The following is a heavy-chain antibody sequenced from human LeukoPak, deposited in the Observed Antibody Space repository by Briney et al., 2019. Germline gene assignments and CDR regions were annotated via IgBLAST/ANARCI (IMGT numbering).Heavy chain of an antibody. CDR3: AKDYCRGGNCPLPFFDS. CDR2: ISYDGNNN. V-gene: IGHV3-30*18. D-gene: IGHD2-15*01. CDR1: GFTFSNYG. J-gene: IGHJ4*02. Sequence: GGSLRLSCTASGFTFSNYGMHWVRQAPGKGLEWMATISYDGNNNYYTYSVKGRFTASRDNSKNTLYLQMNSLRAEDTATYYCAKDYCRGGNCPLPFFDSWGQGTLVTVSS.